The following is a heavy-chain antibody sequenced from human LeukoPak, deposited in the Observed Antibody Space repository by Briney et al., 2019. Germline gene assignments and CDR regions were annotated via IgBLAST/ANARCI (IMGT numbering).Heavy chain of an antibody. J-gene: IGHJ4*02. CDR2: IYPGNSEA. CDR1: GYLFTIYW. Sequence: GESLKISCQGSGYLFTIYWIGWVRQMPGKVLEWMGLIYPGNSEAKYSPSFQGQVTISADNSVNTAYVQWSSLKASDTAIYYCARHGATGPSDWGQGTLVTVSS. V-gene: IGHV5-51*01. CDR3: ARHGATGPSD.